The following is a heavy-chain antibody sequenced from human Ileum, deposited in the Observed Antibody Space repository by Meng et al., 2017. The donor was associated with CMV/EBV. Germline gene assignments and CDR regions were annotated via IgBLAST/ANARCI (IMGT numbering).Heavy chain of an antibody. J-gene: IGHJ6*02. Sequence: ASVKVSCKASGYTFTGYYMHWVRQAPGQGLEWMGWINPNSGGTNYAQKFQGRVTMTRDTSISTACMELSRLRSDDTAVYYCARGSPSCSSTSCSYYYYYYGMDVWGQGTTVTVSS. CDR1: GYTFTGYY. V-gene: IGHV1-2*02. CDR2: INPNSGGT. D-gene: IGHD2-2*01. CDR3: ARGSPSCSSTSCSYYYYYYGMDV.